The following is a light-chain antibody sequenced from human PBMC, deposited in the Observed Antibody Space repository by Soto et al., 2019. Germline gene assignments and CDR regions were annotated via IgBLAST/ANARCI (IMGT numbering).Light chain of an antibody. J-gene: IGLJ1*01. V-gene: IGLV1-40*01. CDR3: QSFDSSLSGYV. CDR2: GNS. Sequence: QSVLTQPPSVSGAPGQSVTISCTGSSSNIGSNYDVHWYKHLPGTAPKLLIYGNSNRPSGVPDRFSGSKSGTSASLAITGLQAEDEADYYCQSFDSSLSGYVFGTGTKVTVL. CDR1: SSNIGSNYD.